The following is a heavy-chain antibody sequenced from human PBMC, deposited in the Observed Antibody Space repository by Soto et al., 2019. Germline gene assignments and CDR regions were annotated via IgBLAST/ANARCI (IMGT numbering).Heavy chain of an antibody. CDR3: ARDQNY. CDR1: GFTVSSNY. Sequence: DVQLVETGGGLIQPGGSLRLSCAASGFTVSSNYMSWVRQAPGKGLEWVSVTNIDGTTYYADSVKGRCTVSRYKSKNTMHLQLNSLGAEDSAVYYCARDQNYWGQGTLVTVSP. V-gene: IGHV3-53*02. J-gene: IGHJ4*02. CDR2: TNIDGTT.